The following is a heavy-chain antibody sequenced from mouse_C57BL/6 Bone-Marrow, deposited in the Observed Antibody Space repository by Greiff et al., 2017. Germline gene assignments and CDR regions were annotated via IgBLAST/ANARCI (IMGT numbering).Heavy chain of an antibody. CDR2: IWSGGST. V-gene: IGHV2-2*01. CDR1: GFSLTSYG. J-gene: IGHJ4*01. Sequence: VQLQQSGPGLVQPSQSLSITCTVSGFSLTSYGVHWVRQSPGKGLEWLGVIWSGGSTDYNAAFISRLSISKDNSKSQVFFKMNSLQADDTAIYYCARLLSGAMDYWGQGTSVTVSS. D-gene: IGHD2-1*01. CDR3: ARLLSGAMDY.